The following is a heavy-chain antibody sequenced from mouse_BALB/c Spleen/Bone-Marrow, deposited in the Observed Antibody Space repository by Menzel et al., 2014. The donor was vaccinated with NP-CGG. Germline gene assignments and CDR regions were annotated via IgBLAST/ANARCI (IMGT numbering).Heavy chain of an antibody. D-gene: IGHD1-1*01. CDR2: IWSGGST. J-gene: IGHJ1*01. V-gene: IGHV2-2*02. Sequence: VQLQQSGPGLVQPSQRLSIPCTVSGFSLTSYGVHWVRQSPGKGLEWLGVIWSGGSTDYNAAFISRLSISKDNSKSXVFFKMNSLQANDTAIYYCARNYYGSSYWYFDVWGAGTTVTVSS. CDR1: GFSLTSYG. CDR3: ARNYYGSSYWYFDV.